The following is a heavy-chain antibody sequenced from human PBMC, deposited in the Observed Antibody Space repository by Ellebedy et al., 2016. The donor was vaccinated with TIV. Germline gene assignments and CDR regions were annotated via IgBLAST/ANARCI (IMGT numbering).Heavy chain of an antibody. CDR3: ARLVSSGTHSFDS. CDR2: IYPGDSNT. CDR1: GYIFTNYW. J-gene: IGHJ4*02. V-gene: IGHV5-51*01. D-gene: IGHD3-22*01. Sequence: GESLKISCKGSGSGYIFTNYWIGWVRQMPGKGLEWMGGIYPGDSNTKYSPSFQGQVTISADKSISTAYLQWSSLKASDTAMYYCARLVSSGTHSFDSWGQGTLVTVSS.